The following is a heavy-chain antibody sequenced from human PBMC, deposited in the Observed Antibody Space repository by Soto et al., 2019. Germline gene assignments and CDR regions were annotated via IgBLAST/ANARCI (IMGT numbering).Heavy chain of an antibody. V-gene: IGHV1-69*19. D-gene: IGHD3-10*01. CDR1: GGTFNTYA. Sequence: QVQLVQSGAEMKKPGSSVKVSCQSSGGTFNTYAMNWVRQAPGQGPEWMGDISPMFGAANYAPKFQGRVTMTADESTGTSYMQLSSLTSEDAALYFCAREVQVHTPAFVYWGQGPLVTVSS. J-gene: IGHJ4*02. CDR2: ISPMFGAA. CDR3: AREVQVHTPAFVY.